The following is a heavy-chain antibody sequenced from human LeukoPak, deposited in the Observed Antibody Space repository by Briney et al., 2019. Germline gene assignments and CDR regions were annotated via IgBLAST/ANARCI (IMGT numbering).Heavy chain of an antibody. D-gene: IGHD6-13*01. J-gene: IGHJ3*02. Sequence: GGSLRLSCAASGFTFSSYAIHWVRQAPGKGLEGGAVISYDGSNKYYADSVKGRFTISRDNSKNTLYLQMNSLRAEDTAVYYCASEIAAASEAFDIWGQGTMVTVSA. CDR1: GFTFSSYA. CDR2: ISYDGSNK. CDR3: ASEIAAASEAFDI. V-gene: IGHV3-30-3*01.